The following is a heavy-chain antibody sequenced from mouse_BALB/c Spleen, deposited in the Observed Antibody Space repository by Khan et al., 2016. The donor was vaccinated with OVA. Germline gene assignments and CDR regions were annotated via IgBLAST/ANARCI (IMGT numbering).Heavy chain of an antibody. V-gene: IGHV5-6*01. D-gene: IGHD1-1*02. CDR1: GFTFSTYG. Sequence: EVELVESGGDLVKPGGSLKVSCAASGFTFSTYGMSWVRQTPDKRLEWVATISSGGSYTYYVDSVKGRFTISRDNAKNTLYLQMSSLKSEDTAMYYCARLVYYYNGEGFAYWGQGTRVTVSA. CDR3: ARLVYYYNGEGFAY. CDR2: ISSGGSYT. J-gene: IGHJ3*01.